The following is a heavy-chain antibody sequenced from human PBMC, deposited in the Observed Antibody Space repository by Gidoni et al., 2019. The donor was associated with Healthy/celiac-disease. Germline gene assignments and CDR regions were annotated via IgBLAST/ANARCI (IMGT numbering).Heavy chain of an antibody. CDR1: GGSISSSSYD. D-gene: IGHD2-2*01. J-gene: IGHJ4*02. Sequence: QLQLQESGPSLVQPSESLSLTCPVSGGSISSSSYDWGRIRQPPGKGLEWIGSIYYSGSTYYNPSLKSRVTISVDTSKNQFSLKLSYVTAADTAVYYCARHRYCSSTSCPGRTDYWGQGTLVTVSS. CDR2: IYYSGST. CDR3: ARHRYCSSTSCPGRTDY. V-gene: IGHV4-39*01.